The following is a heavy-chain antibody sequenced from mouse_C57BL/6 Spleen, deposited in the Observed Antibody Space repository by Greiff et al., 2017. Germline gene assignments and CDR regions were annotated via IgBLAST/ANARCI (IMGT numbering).Heavy chain of an antibody. D-gene: IGHD2-1*01. J-gene: IGHJ4*01. CDR3: ARRRYYGNYDAMDY. CDR2: IYPGDGDT. Sequence: VQLQQSGPELVKPGASVKISCKASGYAFSSSWMNWVKQRPGKGLEWIGRIYPGDGDTNYNGKFKGKATLTADKSSSTAYMQLSSLTSEDSAVXFCARRRYYGNYDAMDYWGQGTSVTVSS. V-gene: IGHV1-82*01. CDR1: GYAFSSSW.